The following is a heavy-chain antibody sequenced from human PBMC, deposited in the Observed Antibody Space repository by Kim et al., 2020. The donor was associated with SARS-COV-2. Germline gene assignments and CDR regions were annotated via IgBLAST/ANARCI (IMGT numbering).Heavy chain of an antibody. V-gene: IGHV3-48*04. CDR2: ISSSSSTI. Sequence: GGSLRLSCAASGFTFSSYSMNWVRQAPGKGLEWVSYISSSSSTIYYADSVKGRFTISRDNAKNSLYLQMNSLRAEDTAVYYCAIMAAAGNRYYYYGMDVWGQGTTVTVSS. CDR3: AIMAAAGNRYYYYGMDV. CDR1: GFTFSSYS. D-gene: IGHD6-13*01. J-gene: IGHJ6*02.